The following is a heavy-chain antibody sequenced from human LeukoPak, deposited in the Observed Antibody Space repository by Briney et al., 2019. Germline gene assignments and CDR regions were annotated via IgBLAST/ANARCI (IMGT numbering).Heavy chain of an antibody. CDR3: ATDQRYAFDY. CDR1: GFSFTDYP. J-gene: IGHJ4*02. CDR2: IRTTAEGAKYA. V-gene: IGHV3-48*02. D-gene: IGHD3-9*01. Sequence: GGSLRLSFATSGFSFTDYPMNWVRQAPGKGLGWVSNIRTTAEGAKYAYYADSVKGRDNISRDDGKNTLYLHMSSLRDDDTAVYYCATDQRYAFDYWGQGILVTVSS.